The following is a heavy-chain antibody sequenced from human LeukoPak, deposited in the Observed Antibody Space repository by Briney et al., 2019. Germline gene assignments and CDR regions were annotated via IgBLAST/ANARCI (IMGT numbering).Heavy chain of an antibody. D-gene: IGHD3-10*01. CDR1: GGSISSYY. Sequence: SETLSLTCTVSGGSISSYYSSWIRQPAGKGLEWIGRIYTSGSTNYNPSLKRRVTMSVDTSKNQFSLKLNSVTAADTAVYYCARIYYSRFDPWGQGTLVTVSS. V-gene: IGHV4-4*07. CDR3: ARIYYSRFDP. CDR2: IYTSGST. J-gene: IGHJ5*02.